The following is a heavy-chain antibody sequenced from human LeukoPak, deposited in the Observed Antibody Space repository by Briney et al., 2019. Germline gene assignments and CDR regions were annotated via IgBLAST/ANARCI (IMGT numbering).Heavy chain of an antibody. V-gene: IGHV5-51*01. D-gene: IGHD3-3*01. CDR3: ARRAAGFFGDYYYYYMDV. CDR1: GYSFTSYW. CDR2: IYPGDSDT. J-gene: IGHJ6*03. Sequence: PGESLKISCKGSGYSFTSYWIGWVRQMPGKGLEWMGIIYPGDSDTRYSPSFQGQVTISADKSISTAYLQWSSLKASDTAMYYCARRAAGFFGDYYYYYMDVWGKGTTVTVSS.